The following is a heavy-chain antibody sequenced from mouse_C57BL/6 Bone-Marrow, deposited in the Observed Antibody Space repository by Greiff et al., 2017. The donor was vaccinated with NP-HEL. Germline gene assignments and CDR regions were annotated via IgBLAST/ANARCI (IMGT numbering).Heavy chain of an antibody. CDR1: GYTFTSYW. Sequence: QVQLKESGAELVKPGASVKVSCKASGYTFTSYWMHWVKQRPGQGLEWIGRIHPSDSDTNYNQKFKGKATLTVDKSSSTAYMQLSSLTSEDSAVYYCAIGAMDDGYYYYYAMDYWGQGTSVTVSS. J-gene: IGHJ4*01. CDR3: AIGAMDDGYYYYYAMDY. CDR2: IHPSDSDT. V-gene: IGHV1-74*01. D-gene: IGHD2-3*01.